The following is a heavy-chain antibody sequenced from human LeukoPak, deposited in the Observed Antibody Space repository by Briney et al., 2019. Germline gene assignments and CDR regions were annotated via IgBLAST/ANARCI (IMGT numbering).Heavy chain of an antibody. CDR3: ASTSPKYYYESSGYSSLFDN. CDR1: GGSISSYY. D-gene: IGHD3-22*01. CDR2: IYTSGST. Sequence: KSSETLSLTCTVSGGSISSYYWSWIRQPAGKGLECIGRIYTSGSTNYNPSLKSRVTMSVDTSKNQFSLKLRSVTAADTALYYCASTSPKYYYESSGYSSLFDNWGQGTLVTVSS. V-gene: IGHV4-4*07. J-gene: IGHJ4*02.